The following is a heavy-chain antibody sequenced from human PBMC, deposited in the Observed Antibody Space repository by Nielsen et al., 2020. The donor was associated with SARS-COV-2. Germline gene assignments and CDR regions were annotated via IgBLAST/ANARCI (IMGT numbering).Heavy chain of an antibody. CDR2: INSDGSSP. D-gene: IGHD1-26*01. CDR3: ARDFRYSGDY. J-gene: IGHJ4*02. CDR1: GFTFSGYW. Sequence: GESLKISCAASGFTFSGYWMHWVRQTPGKGLVWLSRINSDGSSPTYADSVKGRFTMSRDNAKNTVYLQMNSLRAEDTAVYYCARDFRYSGDYWGQGTLVTVSS. V-gene: IGHV3-74*01.